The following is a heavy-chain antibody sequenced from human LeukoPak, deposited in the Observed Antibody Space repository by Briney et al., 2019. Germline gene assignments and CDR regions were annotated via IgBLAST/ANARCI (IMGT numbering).Heavy chain of an antibody. Sequence: SETLSLTCTVSGCSISGYYWNWIRQPPGKGLEWIGYIYYSGTTNYNPSLKSRVTISVDTSKNQFSLKLSSVTAADTAVYYCARERRYFDWLPIDYWGQGTLVTVSS. CDR3: ARERRYFDWLPIDY. J-gene: IGHJ4*02. CDR1: GCSISGYY. CDR2: IYYSGTT. V-gene: IGHV4-59*12. D-gene: IGHD3-9*01.